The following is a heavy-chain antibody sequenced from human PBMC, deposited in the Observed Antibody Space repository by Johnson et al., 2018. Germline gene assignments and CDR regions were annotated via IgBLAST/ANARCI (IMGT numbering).Heavy chain of an antibody. J-gene: IGHJ3*02. CDR3: AKGRLRYFDWGDVFDI. D-gene: IGHD3-9*01. CDR1: GFTFSSYS. Sequence: VQLVQSGGGLVQPGGSLRLSCAASGFTFSSYSMNWVRQAPGKGLEWVSYISSSLSTLYYADSVKGRFILSSDNSKNTLYLQMNSLRAEDTAVYYCAKGRLRYFDWGDVFDIWGQGTMVTVSS. V-gene: IGHV3-48*01. CDR2: ISSSLSTL.